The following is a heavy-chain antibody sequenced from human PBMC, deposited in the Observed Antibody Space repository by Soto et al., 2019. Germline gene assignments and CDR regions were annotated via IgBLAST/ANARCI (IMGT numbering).Heavy chain of an antibody. CDR3: ARDAPLFSYYYYYGMDV. CDR1: GSTFSSYW. D-gene: IGHD3-9*01. Sequence: GGSLRLSCAASGSTFSSYWMSWVRQAPGKGLEWVANIKQDGSEKYYVDSVKGRFTISRDNAKNSLYLQMNSLRAEDTAVYYCARDAPLFSYYYYYGMDVWGQGTTVTVSS. V-gene: IGHV3-7*01. CDR2: IKQDGSEK. J-gene: IGHJ6*02.